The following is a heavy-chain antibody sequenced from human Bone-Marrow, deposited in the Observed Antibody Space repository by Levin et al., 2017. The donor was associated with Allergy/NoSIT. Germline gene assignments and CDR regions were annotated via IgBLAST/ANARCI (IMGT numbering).Heavy chain of an antibody. CDR3: ARLDSRRGGTKHILLDS. CDR1: GYYFATYW. D-gene: IGHD3-10*01. CDR2: VNPGDSDT. J-gene: IGHJ5*01. V-gene: IGHV5-51*01. Sequence: GESLKISCQASGYYFATYWIGWVRQMPGKGLEWMGIVNPGDSDTRYNPSFEGHVTMSADKSISTAYLQWSSLKASDTAIYYCARLDSRRGGTKHILLDSWGQGALVVVSS.